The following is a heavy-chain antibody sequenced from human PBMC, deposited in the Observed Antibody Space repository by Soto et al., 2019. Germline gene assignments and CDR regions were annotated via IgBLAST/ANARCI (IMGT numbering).Heavy chain of an antibody. Sequence: SETLSLNCTVSGGSISSSSYYWGWIRQPPGKGLEWIGSIYYSGSTYYNPSLKSRVTISVDTSKNQFSLKLSSVTAADTAVYYCARHIDYTMGGNWFDPWGQGTLVTVSS. D-gene: IGHD2-2*02. CDR2: IYYSGST. CDR1: GGSISSSSYY. J-gene: IGHJ5*02. CDR3: ARHIDYTMGGNWFDP. V-gene: IGHV4-39*01.